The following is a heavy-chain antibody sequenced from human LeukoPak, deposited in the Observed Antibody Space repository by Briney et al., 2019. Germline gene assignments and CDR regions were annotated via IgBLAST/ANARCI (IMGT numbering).Heavy chain of an antibody. CDR2: IYYSGST. V-gene: IGHV4-31*03. D-gene: IGHD2-21*02. Sequence: SETLSLTCTVAGGSISSGGYYWGWIRQHPGKGLEWIGYIYYSGSTYYNPSLKSRVTISVDTSKNQFSLKLSSVAAADTAVYYCARYCGGDWRQEYNFDYWGQGTLVTVSS. J-gene: IGHJ4*02. CDR3: ARYCGGDWRQEYNFDY. CDR1: GGSISSGGYY.